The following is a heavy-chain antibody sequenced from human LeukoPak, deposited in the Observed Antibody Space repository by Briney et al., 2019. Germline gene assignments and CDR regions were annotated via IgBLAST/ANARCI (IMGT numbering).Heavy chain of an antibody. CDR2: IIPIFGTA. CDR1: GGTFSSYA. CDR3: ARAGSSIAARYFDY. D-gene: IGHD6-6*01. V-gene: IGHV1-69*05. J-gene: IGHJ4*02. Sequence: GASVKVSCKASGGTFSSYAISWVRQAPGQGLEWMGGIIPIFGTANYAQKFQGRVTITTDESTSTAYMELSSLRSEDTAVYYCARAGSSIAARYFDYWGQGTLVTVSS.